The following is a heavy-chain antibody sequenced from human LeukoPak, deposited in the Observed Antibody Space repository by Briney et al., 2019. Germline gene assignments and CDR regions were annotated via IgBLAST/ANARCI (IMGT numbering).Heavy chain of an antibody. V-gene: IGHV4-59*08. D-gene: IGHD2-15*01. CDR1: GGSINSYY. Sequence: DPSETLSLTCTVSGGSINSYYWSWIRQPPGKGLEWIGCIYYSGSTNYNPSLKSRVTISVDTSNNKFSLKLTSLTAADTAVYYCVRHLSAGRPAFDIWGQGTMVTVSS. CDR3: VRHLSAGRPAFDI. CDR2: IYYSGST. J-gene: IGHJ3*02.